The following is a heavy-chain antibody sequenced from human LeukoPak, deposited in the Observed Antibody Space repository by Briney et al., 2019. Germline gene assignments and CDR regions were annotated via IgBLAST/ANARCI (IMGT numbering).Heavy chain of an antibody. CDR3: ARGGGSPEF. V-gene: IGHV4-59*01. Sequence: PSETLSLTCSVPGGSISSYYWSWIRQPPGKGLEWIGYIYYSGSTKYNPSLESRVTISVDTSKNQFSLKLSSVTAADTAVYYCARGGGSPEFWGQGTQVTVSP. CDR1: GGSISSYY. CDR2: IYYSGST. D-gene: IGHD3-10*01. J-gene: IGHJ4*02.